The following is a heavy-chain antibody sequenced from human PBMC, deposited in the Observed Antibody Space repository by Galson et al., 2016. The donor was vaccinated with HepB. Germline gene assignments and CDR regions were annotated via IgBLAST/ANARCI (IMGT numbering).Heavy chain of an antibody. CDR3: ARVFSFRTAGVMDV. CDR1: GFTFNSYT. Sequence: SLRLSCAASGFTFNSYTMNWVRQAPGKGLERVSHIDTRTSNIYYADSVKGRFTISRDNAKNSLYLQMNSLRDEETAVYYCARVFSFRTAGVMDVWGQGTTVTVSS. J-gene: IGHJ6*02. CDR2: IDTRTSNI. D-gene: IGHD1-14*01. V-gene: IGHV3-48*02.